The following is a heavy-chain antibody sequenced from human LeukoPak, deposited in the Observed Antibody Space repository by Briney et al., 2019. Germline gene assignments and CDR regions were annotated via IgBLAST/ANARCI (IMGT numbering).Heavy chain of an antibody. CDR2: IYPTGST. CDR3: ARVSTGGPRRHFDY. J-gene: IGHJ4*02. V-gene: IGHV4-38-2*02. Sequence: PSETLSLTCTVSGYSISSGYYWGWIRQPPGKGLEWIGNIYPTGSTYYNPSLKSRVTISVDTSQNQFSLKLSSVTAADTAVYYCARVSTGGPRRHFDYWGQGTLVTVSS. CDR1: GYSISSGYY. D-gene: IGHD7-27*01.